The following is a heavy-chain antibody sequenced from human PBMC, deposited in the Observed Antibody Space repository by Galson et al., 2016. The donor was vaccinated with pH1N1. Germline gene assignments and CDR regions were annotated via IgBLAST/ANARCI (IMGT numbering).Heavy chain of an antibody. CDR2: VNPGGSTI. D-gene: IGHD4-17*01. V-gene: IGHV5-51*01. J-gene: IGHJ3*02. CDR3: ARQDDFGDYRGDALDI. CDR1: GYRFTSYW. Sequence: QSGAEVKKPGESLKISCKASGYRFTSYWIAWVRQEPGKGLEWVGVVNPGGSTIRYSPPFQGQVTISSDKSINNAYLQWSSLKASDTATYYCARQDDFGDYRGDALDIWGQGTRVIVSS.